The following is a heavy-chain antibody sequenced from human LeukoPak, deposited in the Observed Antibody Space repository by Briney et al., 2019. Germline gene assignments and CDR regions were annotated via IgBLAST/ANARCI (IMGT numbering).Heavy chain of an antibody. CDR3: ASPRPYYYGSSGIRDDAFDI. J-gene: IGHJ3*02. D-gene: IGHD3-22*01. Sequence: PGGSLRLSCAASGFTVSSNHMSWVRQAPGKGLEWVSAIYSGGSTYYADSVKGRFTISRDNSKNTLYLQMNSLRAEDTAVYYCASPRPYYYGSSGIRDDAFDIWGQGTMVTVSS. V-gene: IGHV3-53*01. CDR2: IYSGGST. CDR1: GFTVSSNH.